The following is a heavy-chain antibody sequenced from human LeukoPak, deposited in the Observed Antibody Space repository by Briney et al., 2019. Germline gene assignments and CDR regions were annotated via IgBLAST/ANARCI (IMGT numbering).Heavy chain of an antibody. CDR2: IYCGGST. CDR1: GGSISSCSYY. J-gene: IGHJ4*02. V-gene: IGHV4-39*01. Sequence: PSETLSLTCTASGGSISSCSYYWGWIRQPPGKALEWIGSIYCGGSTYYNPSLRSRVTIAADASTNQFSLKLSSVTAADTAVFYCARHFLAAAGTLEHFDYWGQGTLVTVSS. D-gene: IGHD6-13*01. CDR3: ARHFLAAAGTLEHFDY.